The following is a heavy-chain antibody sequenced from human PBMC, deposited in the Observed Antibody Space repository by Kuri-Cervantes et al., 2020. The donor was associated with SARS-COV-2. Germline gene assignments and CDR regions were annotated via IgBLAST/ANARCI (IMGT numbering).Heavy chain of an antibody. CDR2: FDPEDGET. Sequence: ASVKVSCKASGYTFTGYYMHWVRQAPGQGLEWMGGFDPEDGETIYAQKFQGRVTMTEDTSTDTAYMELSSLRSEDTAVYYCATDSYYYYYMDVWGKGTTVPSP. V-gene: IGHV1-24*01. CDR1: GYTFTGYY. CDR3: ATDSYYYYYMDV. J-gene: IGHJ6*03.